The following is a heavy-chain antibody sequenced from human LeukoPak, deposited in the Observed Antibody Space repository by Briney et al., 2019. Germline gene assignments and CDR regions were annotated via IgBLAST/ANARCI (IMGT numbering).Heavy chain of an antibody. J-gene: IGHJ2*01. D-gene: IGHD2-15*01. Sequence: GGSLRPSCAASGFTFSDYYMSWIRQAPGKGLEWVSYIRSDSSTIYYADSVKGRFTISRDNAKNSLYLHMNSLRVDDTAVFYCAREVLVVAATTFWYFDLWGRGTLVTVSS. CDR2: IRSDSSTI. CDR1: GFTFSDYY. CDR3: AREVLVVAATTFWYFDL. V-gene: IGHV3-11*04.